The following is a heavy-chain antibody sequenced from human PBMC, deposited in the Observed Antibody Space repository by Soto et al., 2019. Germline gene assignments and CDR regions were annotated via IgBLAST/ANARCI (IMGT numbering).Heavy chain of an antibody. J-gene: IGHJ4*02. CDR1: GFTFSSYA. D-gene: IGHD4-4*01. Sequence: QVQLVESGGGVVQPGRSLRLSCAASGFTFSSYAMHWVRQAPGKGLEWVAVISYDGSNKYYADSVKGRFTISRDNSKNTLYLQMNSLRAEDTAVHYCARDRATVPFDYWGQGTLVTVSS. V-gene: IGHV3-30-3*01. CDR3: ARDRATVPFDY. CDR2: ISYDGSNK.